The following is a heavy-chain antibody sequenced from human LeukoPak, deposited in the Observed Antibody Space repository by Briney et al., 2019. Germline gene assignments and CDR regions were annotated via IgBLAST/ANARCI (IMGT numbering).Heavy chain of an antibody. CDR2: IYSGGST. CDR3: ARGLRWLVSFAIDI. V-gene: IGHV3-66*02. J-gene: IGHJ3*02. D-gene: IGHD5-24*01. Sequence: GGSLRLACAASGFTVSSNYMSWVRQAPGKGLEWVSVIYSGGSTYYADSVKGRFTISRDNSKNTLYLQMNSLRAEDTAVYYCARGLRWLVSFAIDIWGQGTMVTVSS. CDR1: GFTVSSNY.